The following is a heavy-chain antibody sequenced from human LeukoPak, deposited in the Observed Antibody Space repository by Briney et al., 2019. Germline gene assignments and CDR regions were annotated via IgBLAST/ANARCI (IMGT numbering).Heavy chain of an antibody. CDR1: GGSISSSSHY. J-gene: IGHJ5*02. V-gene: IGHV4-39*01. CDR2: IYYSGST. Sequence: SETLSLTCTVSGGSISSSSHYWGWIRQPPGKGLEWIGSIYYSGSTYYNPSLKSRVTIYVDTSKNQFSLKLTSVTAADTAVYYCARQYCSTTSCYDNWFDPWGQGTLVTVSS. CDR3: ARQYCSTTSCYDNWFDP. D-gene: IGHD2-2*01.